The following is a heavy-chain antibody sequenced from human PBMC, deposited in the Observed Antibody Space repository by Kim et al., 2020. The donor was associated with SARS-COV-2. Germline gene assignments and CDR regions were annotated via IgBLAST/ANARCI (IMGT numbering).Heavy chain of an antibody. CDR2: ISGHGLDT. CDR1: GFTFSSDA. V-gene: IGHV3-23*01. Sequence: GGSLRLSCAVLGFTFSSDAMSWVRQAPGKGLEWVSAISGHGLDTYYTDSVRGRFTISRDNSKNILYLQMNSLRAEDTAVYYCANPTPGYCTTSSCHAYDCWGRGTLVTVSS. D-gene: IGHD2-8*01. CDR3: ANPTPGYCTTSSCHAYDC. J-gene: IGHJ4*02.